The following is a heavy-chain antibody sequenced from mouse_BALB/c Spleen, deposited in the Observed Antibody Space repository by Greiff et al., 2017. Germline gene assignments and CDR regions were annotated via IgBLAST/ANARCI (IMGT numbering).Heavy chain of an antibody. CDR2: IWSGGST. Sequence: VQLQESGPGLVQPSHSLSITCTVSGFSLTSYGVHWVRQSPGKGLEWLGVIWSGGSTDYNAAFISRLSISKDNSKSQVFFKMNSLQANDTAIYYCARYDYDRYYYAMDYWGQGTSVTVST. CDR1: GFSLTSYG. D-gene: IGHD2-4*01. V-gene: IGHV2-2*02. CDR3: ARYDYDRYYYAMDY. J-gene: IGHJ4*01.